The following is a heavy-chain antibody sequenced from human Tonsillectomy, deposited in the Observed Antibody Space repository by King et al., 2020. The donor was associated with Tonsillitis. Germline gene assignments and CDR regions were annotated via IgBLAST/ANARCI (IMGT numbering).Heavy chain of an antibody. CDR1: RFTFSSYW. CDR2: IKQDGSEK. V-gene: IGHV3-7*03. CDR3: ARAAYYYDSSGYFDY. D-gene: IGHD3-22*01. Sequence: VQLVESGGALVQPGGTLRLSCAASRFTFSSYWMSWVRQAPGKGLEWVANIKQDGSEKYYVDSVKGRFTISRDNAKNSLYLQMNSLRAEDTAVYYCARAAYYYDSSGYFDYWGPGTLVTVSS. J-gene: IGHJ4*02.